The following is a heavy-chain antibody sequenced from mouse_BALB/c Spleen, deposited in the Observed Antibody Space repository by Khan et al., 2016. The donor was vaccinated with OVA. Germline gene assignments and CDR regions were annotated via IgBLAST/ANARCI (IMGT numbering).Heavy chain of an antibody. J-gene: IGHJ3*01. V-gene: IGHV9-3-1*01. CDR3: SRSNGNYWFAY. CDR2: INTYTGEA. Sequence: QIQLVQSGPELKKPGETVKISCKASGYTLTNYGMNWVKQAPGKGLKWMGWINTYTGEATYADDFKGRFAFSLETSASTAYLQINNLKNEDTATYFCSRSNGNYWFAYWGQGTLVTFSA. D-gene: IGHD2-1*01. CDR1: GYTLTNYG.